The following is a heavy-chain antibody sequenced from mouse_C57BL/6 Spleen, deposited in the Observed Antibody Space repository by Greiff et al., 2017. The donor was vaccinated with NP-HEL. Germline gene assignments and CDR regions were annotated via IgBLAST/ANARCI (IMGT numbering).Heavy chain of an antibody. V-gene: IGHV1-72*01. J-gene: IGHJ4*01. Sequence: QVQLQQPGAELVKPGASVKLSCKASGYTFTSYWMHWVKQRPGRGLEWIGRIDPNSGGTKYNEKFKSKATLTVDKPSITAYMQLSSLTSEDSAVYYCARRRAGYAMDYWGQGTSVTVSS. D-gene: IGHD3-3*01. CDR1: GYTFTSYW. CDR3: ARRRAGYAMDY. CDR2: IDPNSGGT.